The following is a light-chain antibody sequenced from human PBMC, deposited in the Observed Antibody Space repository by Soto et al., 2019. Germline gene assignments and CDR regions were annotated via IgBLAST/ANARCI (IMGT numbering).Light chain of an antibody. CDR1: QSVSSSF. Sequence: EIVLTQSPGTLSLSPGERATLSCRASQSVSSSFLAWYQQKPGQAPRLLIYSASSRATGIPDRFSGSGSGTDFSLTISRLEPEDFAVYYCQHYDNSPLYTFGQGTKLEIK. J-gene: IGKJ2*01. CDR3: QHYDNSPLYT. CDR2: SAS. V-gene: IGKV3-20*01.